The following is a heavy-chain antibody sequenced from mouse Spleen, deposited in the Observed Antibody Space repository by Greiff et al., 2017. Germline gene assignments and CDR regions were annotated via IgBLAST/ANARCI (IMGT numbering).Heavy chain of an antibody. CDR3: AVSTMITKWFAY. Sequence: VQLQQPGAELVKPGASVKLSCKASGYTFTSYWMQWVKQRPGQGLEWIGEIDPSDSYTNYNQKFKGKATLTVDTSSSTAYMQLSSLTSEDSAVYYCAVSTMITKWFAYWGQGTLVTVSA. V-gene: IGHV1-50*01. CDR1: GYTFTSYW. CDR2: IDPSDSYT. J-gene: IGHJ3*01. D-gene: IGHD2-4*01.